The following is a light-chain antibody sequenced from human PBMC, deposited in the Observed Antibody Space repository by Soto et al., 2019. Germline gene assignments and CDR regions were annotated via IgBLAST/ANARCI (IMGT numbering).Light chain of an antibody. Sequence: EIVLTQSPGTLSLSPGERATLSCRASQSVSNNYLAWYQQKPGQAPRLLMYGTSNRATGIPDRFSGSGSGTDFTLTISGLEPEDFAVYYCQQYLTSPITFGQGTRLEIK. CDR1: QSVSNNY. V-gene: IGKV3-20*01. CDR3: QQYLTSPIT. J-gene: IGKJ5*01. CDR2: GTS.